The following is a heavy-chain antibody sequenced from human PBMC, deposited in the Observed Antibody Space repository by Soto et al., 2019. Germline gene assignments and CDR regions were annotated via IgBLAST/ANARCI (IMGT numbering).Heavy chain of an antibody. J-gene: IGHJ6*03. CDR2: IYYSGST. V-gene: IGHV4-59*01. CDR3: ARVVDDFDWVGGYYYYYYMDG. D-gene: IGHD3-9*01. Sequence: SETLSLTCTVSGGSISSYYWSWIRQPPGKGLEWIGYIYYSGSTNYNPSLKSRVTISVDTSKNQFSLKLSSVTAADTAVYYCARVVDDFDWVGGYYYYYYMDGWGKGTTVTVSS. CDR1: GGSISSYY.